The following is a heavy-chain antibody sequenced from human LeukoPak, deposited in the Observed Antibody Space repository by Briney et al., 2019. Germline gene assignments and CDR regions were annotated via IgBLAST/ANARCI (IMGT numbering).Heavy chain of an antibody. V-gene: IGHV4-39*07. J-gene: IGHJ6*03. CDR2: IYYSGST. Sequence: PSETLSLTCTVSGGSISSSSYYWGWIRQPPGKGLEWIGSIYYSGSTYYNPSLKSRVTVSVDTSKNQFSLKLSSVTAADTAVYYCARGYCSGGSCYSYYYYNYMDVWGKGTTVTVSS. CDR1: GGSISSSSYY. CDR3: ARGYCSGGSCYSYYYYNYMDV. D-gene: IGHD2-15*01.